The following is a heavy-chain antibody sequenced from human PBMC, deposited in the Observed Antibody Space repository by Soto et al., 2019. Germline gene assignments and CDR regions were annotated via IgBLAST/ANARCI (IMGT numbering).Heavy chain of an antibody. D-gene: IGHD3-9*01. CDR1: GYTFTKYW. CDR2: IYPDDSDT. Sequence: GASLKISCKASGYTFTKYWVGWVRQMPGKGLEWMGIIYPDDSDTRYSPSFQGHVTISADKSISTAYLQWSSLKASDSATYYCARRDMLTGYVYFDYWGQGTQVTVSS. CDR3: ARRDMLTGYVYFDY. J-gene: IGHJ4*02. V-gene: IGHV5-51*01.